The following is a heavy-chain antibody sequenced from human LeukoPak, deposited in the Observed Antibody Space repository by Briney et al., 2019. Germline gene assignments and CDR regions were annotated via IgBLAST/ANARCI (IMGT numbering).Heavy chain of an antibody. Sequence: ASVKVSCKASGYTFTGYYMHWVRQAPGQGLEWMGWINPNSGGTYYAQKFQGRVTMTRDTSISTAYMELSRLRSDDTAMYYCARRNYDSSGYTFDIWGQGTMVTVSS. CDR2: INPNSGGT. D-gene: IGHD3-22*01. J-gene: IGHJ3*02. V-gene: IGHV1-2*02. CDR1: GYTFTGYY. CDR3: ARRNYDSSGYTFDI.